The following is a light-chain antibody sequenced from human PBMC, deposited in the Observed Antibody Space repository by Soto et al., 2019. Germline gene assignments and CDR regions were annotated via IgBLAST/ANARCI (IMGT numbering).Light chain of an antibody. V-gene: IGLV2-23*02. CDR2: EVS. CDR1: SSDVGSYNL. CDR3: CSYAGSTLYV. Sequence: QSALTQPASVSGSPGQSITISCTGTSSDVGSYNLVSWYQQHPGKAPKLMIYEVSKRPSGVSNRFSGSKSGNTASLTISGLQAEEEADYYCCSYAGSTLYVFGTGTKLTVL. J-gene: IGLJ1*01.